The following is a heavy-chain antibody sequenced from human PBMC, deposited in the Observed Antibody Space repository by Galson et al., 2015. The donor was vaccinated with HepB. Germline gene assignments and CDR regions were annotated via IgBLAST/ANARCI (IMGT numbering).Heavy chain of an antibody. J-gene: IGHJ3*02. Sequence: SLRLSCAASGFTFSSYGMHWVRQAPGKGLEWVAVIWYDGSNKYYADSVKGRFTISRDNSKNTLYLQMNSLRAEDTAVYYCARGPRDGPDAFDIWGQGTMVTVSS. CDR2: IWYDGSNK. CDR1: GFTFSSYG. V-gene: IGHV3-33*08. CDR3: ARGPRDGPDAFDI. D-gene: IGHD5-24*01.